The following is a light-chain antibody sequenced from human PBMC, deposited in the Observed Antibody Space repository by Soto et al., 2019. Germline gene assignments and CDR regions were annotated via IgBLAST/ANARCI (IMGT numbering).Light chain of an antibody. V-gene: IGLV2-8*01. CDR1: SSDVGGYNF. J-gene: IGLJ2*01. Sequence: QSALTQPPSASGSPGQSVTISCTGTSSDVGGYNFVSWYQQHPGKAPKLMIYEVSKRPSGVPDRFSGSKSGNTASLTVSGLQAEDGADYYCSSYAGGNNLVFGGGTKLTVL. CDR3: SSYAGGNNLV. CDR2: EVS.